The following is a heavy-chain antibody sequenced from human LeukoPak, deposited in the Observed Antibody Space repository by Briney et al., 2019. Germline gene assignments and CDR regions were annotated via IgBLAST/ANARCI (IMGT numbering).Heavy chain of an antibody. CDR1: GFTFSDYY. Sequence: PGGSLRLSCAASGFTFSDYYMSWIRQAPGKGLEWVSGINWNGGSTGYADSVKGRFTISRDNAKNSLYLQMNSLRAEDTALYYCARGYADTGFWSGYKGGLDYWGQGTLVTVSS. D-gene: IGHD3-3*01. CDR2: INWNGGST. J-gene: IGHJ4*02. V-gene: IGHV3-20*04. CDR3: ARGYADTGFWSGYKGGLDY.